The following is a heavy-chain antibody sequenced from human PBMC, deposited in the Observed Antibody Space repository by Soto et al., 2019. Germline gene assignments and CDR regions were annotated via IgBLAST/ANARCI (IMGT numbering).Heavy chain of an antibody. CDR1: GGSVSTYG. J-gene: IGHJ4*02. CDR2: IIPLSGTA. CDR3: AREARQMATTFFDY. V-gene: IGHV1-69*06. Sequence: QVQLVQSGAEVKKRGSSVKVSCEASGGSVSTYGFSWVRQAPGQGLEWMGEIIPLSGTANYARKFQGRVTITADKSTSTAYMELSSLRSEDTAVYYCAREARQMATTFFDYWGQGTLVTVSS. D-gene: IGHD5-12*01.